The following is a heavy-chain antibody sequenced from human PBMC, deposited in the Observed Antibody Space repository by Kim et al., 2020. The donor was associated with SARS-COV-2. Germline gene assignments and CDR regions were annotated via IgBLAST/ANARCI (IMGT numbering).Heavy chain of an antibody. V-gene: IGHV4-31*03. CDR2: IYYSGST. Sequence: SETLSLTCTVSGGSISSGGYYWSWIRQHPGKGLEWIGYIYYSGSTYYNPSLKSRVTISVDTSKNQFSLKLSSVTAADTAVYYCARRPQQLVRFDYWGQGTLVTVSS. J-gene: IGHJ4*02. CDR1: GGSISSGGYY. D-gene: IGHD6-13*01. CDR3: ARRPQQLVRFDY.